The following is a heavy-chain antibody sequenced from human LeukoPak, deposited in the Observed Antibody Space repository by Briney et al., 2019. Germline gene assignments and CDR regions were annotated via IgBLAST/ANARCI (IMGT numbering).Heavy chain of an antibody. D-gene: IGHD4-23*01. Sequence: GASLQISCKGSGSSFTSYWIGWVRQMPGKGLEWMGIIYPGDSDTRYSPSFQGQVTISADKSISTAYLQWSSLKASDTAIYYCARRLDYGGNSHGYWGQGTLVTVPS. CDR2: IYPGDSDT. V-gene: IGHV5-51*01. CDR1: GSSFTSYW. J-gene: IGHJ4*02. CDR3: ARRLDYGGNSHGY.